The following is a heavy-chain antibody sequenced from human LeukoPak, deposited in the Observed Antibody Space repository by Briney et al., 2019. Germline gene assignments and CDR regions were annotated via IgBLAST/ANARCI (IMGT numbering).Heavy chain of an antibody. J-gene: IGHJ4*02. V-gene: IGHV4-31*03. Sequence: PSETLSLTCTVSGGSISSGGYYWSWIRQHPGKGLEWIGYIYYSGSTYYNPSLKSRVTISVDTFKNQFSLKLSSATAADTAVYYCARGSPYDYIWGSYRPHFFDYWGQGTLVTVSS. D-gene: IGHD3-16*02. CDR3: ARGSPYDYIWGSYRPHFFDY. CDR2: IYYSGST. CDR1: GGSISSGGYY.